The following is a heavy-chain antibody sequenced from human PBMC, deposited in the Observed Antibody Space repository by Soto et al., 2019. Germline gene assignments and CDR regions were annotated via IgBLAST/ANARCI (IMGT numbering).Heavy chain of an antibody. V-gene: IGHV1-18*01. D-gene: IGHD3-9*01. Sequence: QVQLVQSGAEVKKPGASVKVSCKASGYTFTSYGISWVRQAPGQGLEWMGWISAYNGNTNYAQKLQGRVTMTTDTSTSTAYMELRSLRSDDTAVYYCARYIYDILTGYLDAFDIWGQGTMVTVSS. CDR2: ISAYNGNT. CDR1: GYTFTSYG. J-gene: IGHJ3*02. CDR3: ARYIYDILTGYLDAFDI.